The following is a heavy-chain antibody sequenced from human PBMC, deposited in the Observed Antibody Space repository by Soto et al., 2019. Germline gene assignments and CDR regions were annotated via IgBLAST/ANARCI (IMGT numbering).Heavy chain of an antibody. CDR1: GFTFSISW. CDR2: IKGDGSEK. Sequence: EVHLVESGGGLVQPGGSLTLSCAASGFTFSISWMNWVRQAPGKGLEWVANIKGDGSEKYYVDSVKGRFTISRDNAKNSLSLQMNILGAEDTAVYYCAAGLPPDFWGQGTLVTV. D-gene: IGHD2-15*01. V-gene: IGHV3-7*01. CDR3: AAGLPPDF. J-gene: IGHJ4*02.